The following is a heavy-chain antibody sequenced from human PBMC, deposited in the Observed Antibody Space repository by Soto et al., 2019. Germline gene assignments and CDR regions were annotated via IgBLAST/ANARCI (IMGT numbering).Heavy chain of an antibody. CDR3: ARDPKTSGGQTWASNYFGT. Sequence: CLGLACAACRVRVSISPVHLSLQAPGKGPEWVALISYDGTNKFYAVSVKGRFTISRDNSKSTLYLQVDSLRPEDAAVYYCARDPKTSGGQTWASNYFGTRGQGTLVTVPS. CDR1: RVRVSISP. J-gene: IGHJ5*02. CDR2: ISYDGTNK. D-gene: IGHD2-15*01. V-gene: IGHV3-30-3*01.